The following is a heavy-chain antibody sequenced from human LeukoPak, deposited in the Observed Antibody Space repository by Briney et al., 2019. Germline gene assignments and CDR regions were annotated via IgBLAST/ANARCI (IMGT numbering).Heavy chain of an antibody. J-gene: IGHJ4*02. CDR2: IKDDGSET. CDR1: GFTFSDYW. Sequence: GGSLRLSCAASGFTFSDYWMTWVRQAPGKGLQWVANIKDDGSETYYVDSVKGRFTISRDNAKNSLYLQMNSLRAADTAVYYCAKDAAVGSSCYYYGPPLYYLHYWGQGTLVTGSS. V-gene: IGHV3-7*01. D-gene: IGHD3-22*01. CDR3: AKDAAVGSSCYYYGPPLYYLHY.